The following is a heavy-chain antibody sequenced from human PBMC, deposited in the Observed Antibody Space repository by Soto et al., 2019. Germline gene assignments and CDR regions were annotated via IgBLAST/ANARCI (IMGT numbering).Heavy chain of an antibody. J-gene: IGHJ4*02. Sequence: SQIHCSAAAGFIFGIYAMHWVRQSPGKGLEWVGVITYDGSNQYYADSVKGRFTISRDNSRNMLFLQMNSLRPDDTAVYYCARAPSGSYPEFDYWGQGTLVTGSS. CDR3: ARAPSGSYPEFDY. V-gene: IGHV3-30-3*01. CDR2: ITYDGSNQ. CDR1: GFIFGIYA. D-gene: IGHD1-26*01.